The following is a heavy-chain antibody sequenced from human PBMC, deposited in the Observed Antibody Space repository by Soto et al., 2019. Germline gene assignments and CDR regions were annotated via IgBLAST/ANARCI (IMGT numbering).Heavy chain of an antibody. CDR1: GYTFTSYC. J-gene: IGHJ4*02. CDR3: ARVLVVVISVEAFDY. V-gene: IGHV1-18*01. CDR2: ISAYNGNT. D-gene: IGHD3-22*01. Sequence: ASVNVSCKASGYTFTSYCISWGRQAPGQGLEWMGWISAYNGNTNYAQKLQGRVTMTTDTSTSTAYMELRSLRSDDTAVYYCARVLVVVISVEAFDYWGQGTLVTVSS.